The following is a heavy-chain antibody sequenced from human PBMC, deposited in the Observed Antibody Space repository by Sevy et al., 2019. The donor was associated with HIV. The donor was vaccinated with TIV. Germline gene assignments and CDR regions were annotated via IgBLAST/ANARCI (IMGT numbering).Heavy chain of an antibody. CDR2: VYSSGST. CDR3: ARGENAVIPAAKWATFDI. Sequence: SETLSLTCTVSGGSLSANYWTWIRQSPGKGLEWIGYVYSSGSTNYNPSLRSRVTISIDRSNSQFSLRLSSVTAADTAVYYCARGENAVIPAAKWATFDIWGHGTLVTVSS. J-gene: IGHJ3*02. D-gene: IGHD2-2*01. CDR1: GGSLSANY. V-gene: IGHV4-59*01.